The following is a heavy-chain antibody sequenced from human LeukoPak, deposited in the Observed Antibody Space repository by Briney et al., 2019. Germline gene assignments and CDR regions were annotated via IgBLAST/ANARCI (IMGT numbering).Heavy chain of an antibody. CDR1: GFTFSSYA. J-gene: IGHJ5*02. D-gene: IGHD6-19*01. Sequence: GGSLRLSCAASGFTFSSYAMSWVRQAPGKGLEWVSAISGSGGSTYYADSVKGRFIISRDNSKNTLYLQMNSLRAEDTAVYYCAKDLLRSSGWYFSPWGQGTLVTVSS. V-gene: IGHV3-23*01. CDR2: ISGSGGST. CDR3: AKDLLRSSGWYFSP.